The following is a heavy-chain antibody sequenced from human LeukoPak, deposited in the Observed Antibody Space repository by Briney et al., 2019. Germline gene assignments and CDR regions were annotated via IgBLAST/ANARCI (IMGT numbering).Heavy chain of an antibody. V-gene: IGHV4-39*01. Sequence: SETLPLTCTVSGGSISSSSYYWGWIRQPPGKGLEWIGSIYYSGSTYYNPSLKSRVTISVDTSKNQFSLKLSSVTAADTAVYYCARPGIAAASWFDPWGQGTLVTVSS. CDR1: GGSISSSSYY. CDR3: ARPGIAAASWFDP. D-gene: IGHD6-13*01. J-gene: IGHJ5*02. CDR2: IYYSGST.